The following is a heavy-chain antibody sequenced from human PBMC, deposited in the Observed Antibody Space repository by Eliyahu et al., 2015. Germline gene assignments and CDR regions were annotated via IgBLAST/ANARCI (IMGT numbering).Heavy chain of an antibody. D-gene: IGHD4-17*01. Sequence: QVQLVESGGGVVQPGRSLRLSCAASGFTFSSYNMHWVRQAPGKGLEWVAVISYDGSNKYYADSVKGRFTISRDNSKNTLYLQMNSLRAEDTAVYYCAKDQNTVTHYFDYWGQGTLVTVSS. V-gene: IGHV3-30*18. CDR1: GFTFSSYN. CDR2: ISYDGSNK. CDR3: AKDQNTVTHYFDY. J-gene: IGHJ4*02.